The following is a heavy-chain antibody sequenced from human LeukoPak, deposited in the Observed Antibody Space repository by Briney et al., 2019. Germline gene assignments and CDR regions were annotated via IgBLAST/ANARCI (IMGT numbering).Heavy chain of an antibody. CDR1: GYTFTSYG. V-gene: IGHV1-18*01. CDR2: ISAYNGNT. J-gene: IGHJ5*02. CDR3: AQLMSYYGNWFDP. Sequence: ASVKVSCKASGYTFTSYGISWVRQAPGQGLEWMGWISAYNGNTNYAQKLQGRVTMTTGTSTSTAYMELRSLRSDDTAVYYCAQLMSYYGNWFDPWGQGTLVTVSS. D-gene: IGHD3-10*01.